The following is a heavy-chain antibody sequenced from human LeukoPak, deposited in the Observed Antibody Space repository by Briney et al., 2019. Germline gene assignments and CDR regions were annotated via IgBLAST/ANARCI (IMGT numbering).Heavy chain of an antibody. D-gene: IGHD6-19*01. Sequence: GGSLRLSCAASGFSFDDYAMHWVRQAPGKGLEWVSLITWDGGNTYYADSVKGRFTISRDNSKNSLYLQMNSLRAEDTALYYCAKDVRAVAGTWSHMDAWGKGTTVTVSS. V-gene: IGHV3-43D*03. CDR3: AKDVRAVAGTWSHMDA. CDR2: ITWDGGNT. CDR1: GFSFDDYA. J-gene: IGHJ6*03.